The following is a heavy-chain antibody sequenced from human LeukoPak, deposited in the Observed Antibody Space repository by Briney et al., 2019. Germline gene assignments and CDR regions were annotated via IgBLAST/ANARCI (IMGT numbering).Heavy chain of an antibody. V-gene: IGHV3-33*01. J-gene: IGHJ4*02. D-gene: IGHD2/OR15-2a*01. CDR1: GFTFSSYG. CDR3: ARDIESSFSAPDY. CDR2: IWYDGSNK. Sequence: PGRSLRLSCAASGFTFSSYGMHWVRQAPGKGLEWVAVIWYDGSNKYYADSVKGRFTISRDNSKNTLYLQMNSPRAEDTAVYYCARDIESSFSAPDYWGQGTLVTVSS.